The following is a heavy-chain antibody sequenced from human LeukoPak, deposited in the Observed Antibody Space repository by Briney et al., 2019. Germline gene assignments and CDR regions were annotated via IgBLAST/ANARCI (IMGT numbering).Heavy chain of an antibody. J-gene: IGHJ4*02. D-gene: IGHD3-22*01. Sequence: GASVKVSCKASGYTFTSYGISWVRQAPGQGLEWMGRISPYSGNTNYAQKFQGRVTMPTDTSTSTAYMELRSLRSDDTAVYFCARDILSADGSGSPIDYWGPGTLVTVSS. CDR2: ISPYSGNT. V-gene: IGHV1-18*01. CDR1: GYTFTSYG. CDR3: ARDILSADGSGSPIDY.